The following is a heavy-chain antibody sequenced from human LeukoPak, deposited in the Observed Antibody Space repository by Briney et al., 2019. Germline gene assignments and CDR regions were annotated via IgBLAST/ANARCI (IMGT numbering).Heavy chain of an antibody. CDR1: GFTFSRYS. J-gene: IGHJ4*02. CDR3: ARDPDDYGSGNYYDGSGC. Sequence: GGSLRLSCAASGFTFSRYSMSWVRQAPGKGLEWVSYISSSSSNIYHADSVKGRFTISRDNAKNSLYLQMNSLRAEDTAVYYCARDPDDYGSGNYYDGSGCWGQGTLVTVSS. CDR2: ISSSSSNI. V-gene: IGHV3-48*01. D-gene: IGHD3-10*01.